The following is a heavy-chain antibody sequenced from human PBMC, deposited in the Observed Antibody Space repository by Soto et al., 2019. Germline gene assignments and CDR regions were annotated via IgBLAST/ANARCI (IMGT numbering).Heavy chain of an antibody. J-gene: IGHJ6*02. V-gene: IGHV3-23*01. CDR2: ISGGGGST. Sequence: PGGSLRLSCAASGFTFGDYAMNWVRQAPGKGLEWVSAISGGGGSTYYADSVKGRVTISRDNSKNTLYLQMNSLRAEDTAVYYCAKVSLGALTFTDYYYYGLDVWGQGTTVTVSS. CDR1: GFTFGDYA. D-gene: IGHD1-26*01. CDR3: AKVSLGALTFTDYYYYGLDV.